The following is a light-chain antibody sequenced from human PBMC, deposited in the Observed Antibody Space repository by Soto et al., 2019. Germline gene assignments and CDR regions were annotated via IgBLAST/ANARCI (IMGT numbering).Light chain of an antibody. Sequence: DIQMTQSPSSLSASVGDRVTITCRASQSISSYLNWYQQKPGKAPKVLIYGASNLQSGVPPRFSGSGSGTDFTLAISSLQPEDSATYYCLQSYSTPPWTFGQGTKVDIK. V-gene: IGKV1-39*01. J-gene: IGKJ1*01. CDR3: LQSYSTPPWT. CDR1: QSISSY. CDR2: GAS.